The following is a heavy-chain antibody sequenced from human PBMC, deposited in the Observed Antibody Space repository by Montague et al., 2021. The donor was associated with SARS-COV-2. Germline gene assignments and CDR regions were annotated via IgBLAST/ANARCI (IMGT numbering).Heavy chain of an antibody. CDR3: ARTGAYDHFDY. D-gene: IGHD5-12*01. CDR1: GGSVNSTNW. J-gene: IGHJ4*02. V-gene: IGHV4-4*02. CDR2: VYRTGGT. Sequence: SETLSLTCTVSGGSVNSTNWCCWVRPPPGKVLEWMAEVYRTGGTVFNPPFRSRVTPLIDRSKNLFSLNLNSVAAADTAGYYCARTGAYDHFDYWGQGTLVIVSS.